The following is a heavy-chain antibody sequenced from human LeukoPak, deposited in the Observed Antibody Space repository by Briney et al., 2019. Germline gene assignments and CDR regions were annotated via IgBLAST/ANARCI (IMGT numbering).Heavy chain of an antibody. D-gene: IGHD3-3*01. CDR2: IYTSGST. CDR3: AREKTIFGVVILDY. V-gene: IGHV4-39*07. Sequence: SETLSLTXNVLGGSIRSSNYYWGWIRQPPGKGLEWIGRIYTSGSTNYNPSLKSRVTMSVDTSKNQFSLKLSSVTAADTAVYYCAREKTIFGVVILDYWGQGTLVTVSS. CDR1: GGSIRSSNYY. J-gene: IGHJ4*02.